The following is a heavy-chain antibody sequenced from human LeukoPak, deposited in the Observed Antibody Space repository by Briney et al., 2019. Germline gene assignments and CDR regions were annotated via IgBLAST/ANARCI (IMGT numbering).Heavy chain of an antibody. J-gene: IGHJ4*02. Sequence: GGSLRLSCAASGFTFSSYAMSWVRHAPGKGLEWVSGIGGSGDSTYYADSVKGRFAISRDNSKNTLYLQMNSLRGEDTAVYYCAKGQVVVAAALVHFDDWGQGTLVTVSS. CDR2: IGGSGDST. D-gene: IGHD2-15*01. CDR3: AKGQVVVAAALVHFDD. V-gene: IGHV3-23*01. CDR1: GFTFSSYA.